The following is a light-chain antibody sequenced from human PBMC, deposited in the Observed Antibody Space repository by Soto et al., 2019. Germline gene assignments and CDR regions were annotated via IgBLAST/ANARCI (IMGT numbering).Light chain of an antibody. Sequence: EIVLTQSPGTLSLSPGERATLSCRASQSVSSSYLAWYQQKPGQAPRLLIYGASSRATGIPDRFSGSGSGTDFTLTFSRLDPEDFAVYYCQQYGSSPWTFGQGTKVEI. CDR1: QSVSSSY. CDR2: GAS. J-gene: IGKJ1*01. CDR3: QQYGSSPWT. V-gene: IGKV3-20*01.